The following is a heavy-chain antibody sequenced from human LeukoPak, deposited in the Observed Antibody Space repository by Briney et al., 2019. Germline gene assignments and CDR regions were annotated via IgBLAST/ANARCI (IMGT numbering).Heavy chain of an antibody. D-gene: IGHD2-2*01. CDR2: ISSSSGTI. CDR3: ASGCSSARCHVVFDY. J-gene: IGHJ4*02. CDR1: GFSFSSFS. Sequence: GGSLRLSCAASGFSFSSFSMNWVRQAPGKGLEWVSYISSSSGTIYYADSVQGRFTLSRDNAKNSLYLQMNSLRAEDTAVYYCASGCSSARCHVVFDYWGQGTLVTVSS. V-gene: IGHV3-48*04.